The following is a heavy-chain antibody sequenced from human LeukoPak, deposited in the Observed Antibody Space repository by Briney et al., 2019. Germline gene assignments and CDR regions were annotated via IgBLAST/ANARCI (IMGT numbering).Heavy chain of an antibody. CDR1: GFTFSSYA. Sequence: GGSLRLSSAASGFTFSSYAMSWVRQAPGKGLEWVSAISGSGGSTYYADSVKGRFTISRDNSKNTLYLQMNSLRAEDTAVYYCARDGSGSYYVSYFDYWGQGTLVTVSS. V-gene: IGHV3-23*01. CDR2: ISGSGGST. D-gene: IGHD1-26*01. CDR3: ARDGSGSYYVSYFDY. J-gene: IGHJ4*02.